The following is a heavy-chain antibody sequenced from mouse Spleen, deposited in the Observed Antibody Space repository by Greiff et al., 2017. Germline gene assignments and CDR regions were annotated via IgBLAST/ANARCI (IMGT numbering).Heavy chain of an antibody. V-gene: IGHV1-61*01. CDR2: IYPSDSET. J-gene: IGHJ3*01. D-gene: IGHD4-1*02. CDR1: GYTFTSYW. Sequence: QLQQPGAELVRPGSSVKLSCKASGYTFTSYWMDWVKQRPGQGLEWIGNIYPSDSETHYNQKFKDKATLTVDKSSSTAYMQLSSLTSEDSAVYYCARSGGNWDAWFAYWGQGTLVTVSA. CDR3: ARSGGNWDAWFAY.